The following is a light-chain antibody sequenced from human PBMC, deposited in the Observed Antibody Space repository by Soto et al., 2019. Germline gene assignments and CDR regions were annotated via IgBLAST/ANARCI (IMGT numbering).Light chain of an antibody. CDR3: QSYDTSPSGYV. V-gene: IGLV1-40*01. Sequence: QSVLTQPPSLSGAPGQRVTISCTGSSSNIGAGYDVHWYQQLPGTAPKLLIYANTNRPAGVPDRFSGSKSGTSASLAITGLQAEDEADYYCQSYDTSPSGYVFGTGTKLTV. J-gene: IGLJ1*01. CDR2: ANT. CDR1: SSNIGAGYD.